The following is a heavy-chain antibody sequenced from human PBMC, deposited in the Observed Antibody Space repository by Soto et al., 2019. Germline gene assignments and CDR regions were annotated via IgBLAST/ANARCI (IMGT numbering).Heavy chain of an antibody. CDR2: VYFSATT. V-gene: IGHV4-39*01. CDR3: ATSPTTVWLRVGYQFDY. Sequence: SETLSLTCTVSGGSISSSTYYWVLIRQPPGKGLEWIGSVYFSATTYYNPSLKSRLTFSEDTSKNLFSLKLTSATAADTAVYYCATSPTTVWLRVGYQFDYWGQGTLVTVS. D-gene: IGHD4-17*01. J-gene: IGHJ4*02. CDR1: GGSISSSTYY.